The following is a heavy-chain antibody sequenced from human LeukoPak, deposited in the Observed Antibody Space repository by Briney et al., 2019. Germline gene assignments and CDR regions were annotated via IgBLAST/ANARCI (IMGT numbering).Heavy chain of an antibody. V-gene: IGHV3-7*01. D-gene: IGHD3-16*01. Sequence: GSLRLSCAASGFTFTAYAMSWFRQAPGKGLEWVANIHEDGSVRNYVDSVKGRFTISRDNARNSVYLQLSSLRAEDTALYYCARGRGWVDYWGQGTLVTVSS. J-gene: IGHJ4*02. CDR3: ARGRGWVDY. CDR1: GFTFTAYA. CDR2: IHEDGSVR.